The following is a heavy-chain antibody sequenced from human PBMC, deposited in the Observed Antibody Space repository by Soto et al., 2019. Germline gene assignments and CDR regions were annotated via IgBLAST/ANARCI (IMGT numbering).Heavy chain of an antibody. J-gene: IGHJ4*02. CDR2: RHQSGNT. CDR1: AVSISSHVC. V-gene: IGHV4-4*02. D-gene: IGHD5-18*01. CDR3: ATRDTGRVY. Sequence: QVQLQESGPGLVKPSGTLSLTCAVSAVSISSHVCWTWVRQPPGKGLEWIGERHQSGNTNYNSSLESRVTISLDKSKNQFSLQLSSVTVADTAVYYCATRDTGRVYWGQGTLVTVSS.